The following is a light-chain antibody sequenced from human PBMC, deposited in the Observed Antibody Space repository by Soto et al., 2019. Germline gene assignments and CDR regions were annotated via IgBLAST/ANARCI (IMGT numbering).Light chain of an antibody. Sequence: QSALTQPASVSGSPGQSITISCAGTNSDVGYYNYVSWYQQHPGKAPKLMIYEVSNRPSGVSNRFSGSKSGNTASLTISGLQTEDEAHYYCSSYTTSSTYVFGTGTKLTVL. J-gene: IGLJ1*01. CDR3: SSYTTSSTYV. CDR2: EVS. CDR1: NSDVGYYNY. V-gene: IGLV2-14*01.